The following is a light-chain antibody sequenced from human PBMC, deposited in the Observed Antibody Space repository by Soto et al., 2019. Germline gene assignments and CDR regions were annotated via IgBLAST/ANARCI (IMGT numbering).Light chain of an antibody. Sequence: QSALTQPPSASGSPGQSVTISCTGTSSDVGGYNYVSWYQQHPGKAPKLMISEVSKRPSGVPDRFSGSKSGNTASLTVSGLQAEDEADSYCSSYAGSNVVFGGGTQLTVL. J-gene: IGLJ2*01. CDR2: EVS. CDR3: SSYAGSNVV. CDR1: SSDVGGYNY. V-gene: IGLV2-8*01.